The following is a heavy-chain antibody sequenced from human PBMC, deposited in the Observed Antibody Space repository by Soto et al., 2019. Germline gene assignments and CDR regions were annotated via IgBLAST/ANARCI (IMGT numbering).Heavy chain of an antibody. V-gene: IGHV1-18*01. J-gene: IGHJ6*02. CDR2: ISSYNGDT. Sequence: QVQLVQSGAEVKKPGASVKVSCKASGYTFTRSGISWVRQAPGQGPEWMGWISSYNGDTNYAQTFQGRVTMTTDTPTSTAHMDLRSLTSDATAAYYCASEVVAPYYYYGMDVWAQGTPVTVSS. D-gene: IGHD5-12*01. CDR1: GYTFTRSG. CDR3: ASEVVAPYYYYGMDV.